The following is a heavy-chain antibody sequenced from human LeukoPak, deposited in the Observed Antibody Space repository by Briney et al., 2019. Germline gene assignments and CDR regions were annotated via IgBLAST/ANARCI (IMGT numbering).Heavy chain of an antibody. CDR1: GGSFSGYY. V-gene: IGHV4-34*01. CDR3: ARGALRSVVPAAPFDY. CDR2: INHSGST. J-gene: IGHJ4*02. Sequence: SETLSLTCAVYGGSFSGYYWSWIRQPPGKGLEWIGEINHSGSTNYNPSLKSRVTISVDTSKNQFSLKLSSVAAADTAVYYCARGALRSVVPAAPFDYWGQGTLVPVSS. D-gene: IGHD2-2*01.